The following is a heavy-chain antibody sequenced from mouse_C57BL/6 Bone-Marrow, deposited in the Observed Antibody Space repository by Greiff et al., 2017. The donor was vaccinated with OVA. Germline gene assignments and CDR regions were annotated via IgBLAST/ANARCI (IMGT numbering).Heavy chain of an antibody. CDR2: IYPGSGST. J-gene: IGHJ3*01. CDR1: GYTFTSYW. CDR3: ARDYGSSYGFAY. V-gene: IGHV1-55*01. Sequence: QVQLQQPGAELVKPGASVKMSCKASGYTFTSYWITWVKQRPGQGLEWIGDIYPGSGSTKYNEKFKSKATLTVDTSSSTAYMQLSSLTSEDSAVYYCARDYGSSYGFAYWGQGTLVTVSA. D-gene: IGHD1-1*01.